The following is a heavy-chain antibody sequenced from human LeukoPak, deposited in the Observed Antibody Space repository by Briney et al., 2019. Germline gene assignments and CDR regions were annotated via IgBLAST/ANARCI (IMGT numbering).Heavy chain of an antibody. CDR3: AELGITMIGGV. Sequence: GGSLRLSCAASGFTFSNYWMHWVRQDPGKGLVWVSFINPDGSTTNYADSVKGRFTISRDNAKNSLYLQMNSLRAEDTAVYYCAELGITMIGGVWGKGTAVTISS. CDR2: INPDGSTT. J-gene: IGHJ6*04. V-gene: IGHV3-74*01. CDR1: GFTFSNYW. D-gene: IGHD3-10*02.